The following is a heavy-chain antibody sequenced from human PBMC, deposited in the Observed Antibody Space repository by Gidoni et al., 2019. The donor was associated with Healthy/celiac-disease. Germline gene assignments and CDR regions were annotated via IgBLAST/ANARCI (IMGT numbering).Heavy chain of an antibody. CDR1: GFTFSNAW. Sequence: EVQLVESGGGLVKPGGSLRLSCAASGFTFSNAWMIWVRQAPGKGLEWVGRIKSKTDGGTTDYAAPVKGRFTISRDDSKNTLYLQMNSLKTEDTAVYYCTTDITGDYDFWSGYYMDVWGKGTTVTVSS. D-gene: IGHD3-3*01. J-gene: IGHJ6*03. CDR2: IKSKTDGGTT. CDR3: TTDITGDYDFWSGYYMDV. V-gene: IGHV3-15*01.